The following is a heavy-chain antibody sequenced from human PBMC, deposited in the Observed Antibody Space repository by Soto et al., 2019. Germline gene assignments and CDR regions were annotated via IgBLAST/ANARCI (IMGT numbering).Heavy chain of an antibody. CDR3: AKGFSSGLYVDS. CDR1: GDSVSSDSYC. CDR2: ILSSGGT. Sequence: SETLSLTCNVSGDSVSSDSYCWTWIRQPPGETLEWVGFILSSGGTSTNPSLRSRLSMSVDTSKNQFTMRLTSVTAADTGVYFCAKGFSSGLYVDSWGRGAQVTVSS. J-gene: IGHJ5*01. V-gene: IGHV4-61*01. D-gene: IGHD6-19*01.